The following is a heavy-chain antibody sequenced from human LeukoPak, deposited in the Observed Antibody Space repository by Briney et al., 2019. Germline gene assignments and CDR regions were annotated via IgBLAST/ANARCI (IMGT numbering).Heavy chain of an antibody. CDR3: AKDISTTGTMYGMDV. CDR1: GFTFDDYA. CDR2: ISWNSGSI. Sequence: PGGSLRLSCAASGFTFDDYAMHWVRQAPGKGLEWVSGISWNSGSIGYADSVKGRFTISRDNAKNSLYLQMNNLRAEDTALYYCAKDISTTGTMYGMDVWGQGTTVTVSS. V-gene: IGHV3-9*01. J-gene: IGHJ6*02. D-gene: IGHD1-1*01.